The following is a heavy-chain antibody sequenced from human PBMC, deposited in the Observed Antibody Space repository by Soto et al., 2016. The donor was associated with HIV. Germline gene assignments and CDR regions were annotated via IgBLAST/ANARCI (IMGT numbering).Heavy chain of an antibody. J-gene: IGHJ6*03. V-gene: IGHV4-59*01. D-gene: IGHD4-17*01. CDR1: GDSISGYY. CDR3: ARSYGDFVGYYYYYYNGR. Sequence: QVQLQESGPGLVKPSETLSLTCTVSGDSISGYYWSWIRQLPGKGLEWIGYVFYSGSTKYNPSLKSRVTISVDTSKNQFSLKLSSVTAADTAVYYCARSYGDFVGYYYYYYNGRLGQRDHGHRLL. CDR2: VFYSGST.